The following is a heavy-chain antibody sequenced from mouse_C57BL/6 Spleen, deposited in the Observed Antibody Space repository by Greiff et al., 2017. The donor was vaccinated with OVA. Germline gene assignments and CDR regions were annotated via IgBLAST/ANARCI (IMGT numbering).Heavy chain of an antibody. Sequence: VQLQQSGPELVKPGASVKISCKASGYAFSSSWMNWVKQRPGKGLEWIGRIYPGDGDTNYNGKFKGKATLTADKSSSTAYMQLSSLTSEDSAVYFCARDYGLDYSGQGTTLSVSS. D-gene: IGHD1-1*01. CDR1: GYAFSSSW. J-gene: IGHJ2*01. V-gene: IGHV1-82*01. CDR2: IYPGDGDT. CDR3: ARDYGLDY.